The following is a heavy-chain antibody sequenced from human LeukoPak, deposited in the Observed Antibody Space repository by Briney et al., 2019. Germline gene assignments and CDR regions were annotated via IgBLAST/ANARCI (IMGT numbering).Heavy chain of an antibody. Sequence: SETLSLTCTVSGGSISSSSYYWAWIRQPPGKGLEWIGTTYYTGSTYYNPSLKSRVTISIDTSKNQFSLKLSSVTAADTAVYYCARRHGYSYGSQFDYWGQGTLVTVSS. CDR1: GGSISSSSYY. J-gene: IGHJ4*02. D-gene: IGHD5-18*01. CDR3: ARRHGYSYGSQFDY. CDR2: TYYTGST. V-gene: IGHV4-39*01.